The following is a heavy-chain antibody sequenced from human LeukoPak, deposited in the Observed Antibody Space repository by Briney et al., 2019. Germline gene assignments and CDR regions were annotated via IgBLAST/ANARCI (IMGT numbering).Heavy chain of an antibody. Sequence: GGSLRLSCAASGFTLSSYAMTWVRQAPGRGLEWVSSVDGGGGGTYYADSAKGRFTISRDNSKDTLYLQMNGLRAEDTAVYFCAKQSAGSAAWYSLHYDFWGQGTLVTVSS. V-gene: IGHV3-23*01. CDR2: VDGGGGGT. D-gene: IGHD6-13*01. CDR3: AKQSAGSAAWYSLHYDF. CDR1: GFTLSSYA. J-gene: IGHJ4*02.